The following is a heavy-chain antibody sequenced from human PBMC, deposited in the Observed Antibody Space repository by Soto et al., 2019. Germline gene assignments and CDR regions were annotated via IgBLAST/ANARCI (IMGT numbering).Heavy chain of an antibody. CDR3: AKDMWFDP. CDR1: GFTFISYA. J-gene: IGHJ5*02. V-gene: IGHV3-23*01. CDR2: ISGSGGST. Sequence: EVQLLESGGGLVQPGGSLRLSCAASGFTFISYAMSWVRQAPGKGLEWVSAISGSGGSTYYADSVKGRFTISRDNSKNTPYLQMNSLTADDTAVYYCAKDMWFDPWGRGTLVTISS.